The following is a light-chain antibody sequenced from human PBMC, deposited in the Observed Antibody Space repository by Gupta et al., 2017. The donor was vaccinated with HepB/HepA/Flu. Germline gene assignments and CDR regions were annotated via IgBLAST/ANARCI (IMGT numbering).Light chain of an antibody. Sequence: DIQMTPSPSSLSASVGDRVTITCRASQSISSYLNGYQQKTGKAPKLLIYAASSLQSGVPSRFSGSGSGTEVTLTISSLQPEDFATDYCQQSYSTPRTFGQGTKVEIK. CDR2: AAS. CDR3: QQSYSTPRT. CDR1: QSISSY. J-gene: IGKJ1*01. V-gene: IGKV1-39*01.